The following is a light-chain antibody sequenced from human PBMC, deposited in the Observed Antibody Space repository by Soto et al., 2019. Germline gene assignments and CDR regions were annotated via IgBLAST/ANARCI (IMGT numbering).Light chain of an antibody. CDR2: VAS. Sequence: EIVMTQSPATLSVSPGERATLSCRASQSVSSNLVWYQQKPGQTPKLLIYVASTRSTGIPARFSSSGSGTEFTLTLSSLQSEDFAVYYCQQYNVLPLTFGGGTKVEFK. CDR3: QQYNVLPLT. V-gene: IGKV3-15*01. CDR1: QSVSSN. J-gene: IGKJ4*01.